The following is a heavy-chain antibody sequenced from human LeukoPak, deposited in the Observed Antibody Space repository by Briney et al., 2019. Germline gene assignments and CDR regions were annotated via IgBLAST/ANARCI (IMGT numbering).Heavy chain of an antibody. Sequence: PGGSLRLSCAASGFTFSSYAMHWVRQAPGKGLQWVAVISYDSNNEYSADSVKGRFTISRDNSKNTLYLQMNSLRPEDTAVYYCARGLYGPNWFFDLWGRGTLVTVSS. CDR1: GFTFSSYA. J-gene: IGHJ2*01. V-gene: IGHV3-30*04. CDR2: ISYDSNNE. D-gene: IGHD2/OR15-2a*01. CDR3: ARGLYGPNWFFDL.